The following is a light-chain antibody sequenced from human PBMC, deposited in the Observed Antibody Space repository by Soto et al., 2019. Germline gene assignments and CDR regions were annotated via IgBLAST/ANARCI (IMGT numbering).Light chain of an antibody. Sequence: AIRMTQSPSSLSASTGARVTITCRASQGISSYLAWYQQKPGKAPKLLIDAASTLQGGVPSRFSGSGSGTEFTLTISSLQPDDFATYYCQQYNSYSSTFGQGTKVDIK. J-gene: IGKJ1*01. CDR1: QGISSY. CDR3: QQYNSYSST. CDR2: AAS. V-gene: IGKV1-8*01.